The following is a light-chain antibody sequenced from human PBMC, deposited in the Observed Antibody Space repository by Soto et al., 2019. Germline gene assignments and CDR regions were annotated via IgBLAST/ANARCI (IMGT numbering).Light chain of an antibody. CDR3: SSYTSSSTVL. J-gene: IGLJ7*01. CDR1: SSDVGGYNY. V-gene: IGLV2-14*01. Sequence: QSALTQPASVSGSPGQSITISCTGTSSDVGGYNYVSWYQQHPGKAPKLMIYEVSNRPSGVSNRFSGSKSGNTASLTISGLHAEDEADYYCSSYTSSSTVLFGGGTQLTVL. CDR2: EVS.